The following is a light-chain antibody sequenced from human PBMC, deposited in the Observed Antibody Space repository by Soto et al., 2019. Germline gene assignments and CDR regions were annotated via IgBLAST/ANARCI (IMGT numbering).Light chain of an antibody. V-gene: IGLV2-14*03. CDR3: SSYTRINTQV. J-gene: IGLJ2*01. CDR2: DVS. Sequence: QSVLTQPASVSKSPGQSITISCSGTSSDVGGYNYVSWYQQHPGKAPQLIIYDVSNRPSGVSNRVSGSKSGNTASLTISGLQAEDEADYYCSSYTRINTQVFGGGTKLTVL. CDR1: SSDVGGYNY.